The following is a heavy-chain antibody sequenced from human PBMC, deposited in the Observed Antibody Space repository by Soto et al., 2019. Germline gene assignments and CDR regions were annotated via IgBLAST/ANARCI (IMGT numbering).Heavy chain of an antibody. D-gene: IGHD2-2*02. J-gene: IGHJ6*02. CDR3: ARGKMRVVPAAIQLYYYYGMDV. CDR1: GFTFSSYG. Sequence: GGSLRLSCAASGFTFSSYGMHWVRQAPGKGLEWVAVIWYDGSNKYYADSVKGRFTISRDNSKNTLYLQMNSLRAEDTAVYYCARGKMRVVPAAIQLYYYYGMDVWGQGTTVTVSS. V-gene: IGHV3-33*01. CDR2: IWYDGSNK.